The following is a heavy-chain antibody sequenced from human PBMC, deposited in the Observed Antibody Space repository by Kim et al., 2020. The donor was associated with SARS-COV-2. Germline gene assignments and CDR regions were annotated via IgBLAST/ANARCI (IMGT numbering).Heavy chain of an antibody. CDR2: IWYDGSNK. V-gene: IGHV3-33*06. Sequence: GGSLRLSCAASGFTFSSYAMHWVRQAPGKGLEWVAVIWYDGSNKYYADSVKGRFTISRDSSKNTLYLQMNSLRAEDTAVYYCAKDGGYYDSSGHLAYWGQGTLVTVSS. CDR3: AKDGGYYDSSGHLAY. J-gene: IGHJ4*02. CDR1: GFTFSSYA. D-gene: IGHD3-22*01.